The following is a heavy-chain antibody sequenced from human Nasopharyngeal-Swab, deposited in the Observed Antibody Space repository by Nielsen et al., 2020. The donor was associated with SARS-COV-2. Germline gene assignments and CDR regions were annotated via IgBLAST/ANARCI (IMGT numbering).Heavy chain of an antibody. Sequence: GGSLRLSWAASGFTFSSYSMNWVRQAPGKGLEWVSYISSSSSTIYYADSVKGRFTISRDNAKNSLYLQMNSLRDEDTAVYYCARGETAMAKYYYYGMGVWGQGTTVTVSS. D-gene: IGHD5-18*01. CDR3: ARGETAMAKYYYYGMGV. CDR2: ISSSSSTI. CDR1: GFTFSSYS. J-gene: IGHJ6*02. V-gene: IGHV3-48*02.